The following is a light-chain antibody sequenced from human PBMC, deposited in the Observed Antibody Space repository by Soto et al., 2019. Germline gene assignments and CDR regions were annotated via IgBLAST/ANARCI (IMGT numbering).Light chain of an antibody. CDR1: SSNIGAGYD. V-gene: IGLV1-40*01. CDR3: QSYDSSLSRV. Sequence: QSVLTQPPSVSGAPGQRVTISCTGSSSNIGAGYDVHWYQQLPGTAPKLLIYGNSNRPSGVPDRFSGSKSGTSASLAITGXXXXXXADYYCQSYDSSLSRVFGGGTKVTV. J-gene: IGLJ2*01. CDR2: GNS.